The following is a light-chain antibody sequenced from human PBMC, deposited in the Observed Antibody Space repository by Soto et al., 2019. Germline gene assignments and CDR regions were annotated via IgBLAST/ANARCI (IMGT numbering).Light chain of an antibody. J-gene: IGKJ1*01. CDR3: QQYASSPST. CDR2: DAS. CDR1: QSIGLA. V-gene: IGKV3-11*01. Sequence: EIVLTQSPATLSLSPGERATLSCRASQSIGLAIAWYQHKPGQAPRLLIFDASQRATGIPARFRGSGSGTDFTLTISRLEPEDFAVYYCQQYASSPSTFGQGTKVDIK.